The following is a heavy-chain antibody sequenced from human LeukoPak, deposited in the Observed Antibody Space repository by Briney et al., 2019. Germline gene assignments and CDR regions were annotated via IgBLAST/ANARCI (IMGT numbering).Heavy chain of an antibody. CDR2: IKEDGSKK. J-gene: IGHJ4*02. CDR1: GFIFSNYW. CDR3: ARDRSGHHYSDYANDY. Sequence: GGSLRLSCEASGFIFSNYWMNWVRQAPGKGLEWVANIKEDGSKKDYVDSVKGRFTISRDNSKNTVYLQMNSLRVEDTAVYYCARDRSGHHYSDYANDYWGQGTLVTVSS. V-gene: IGHV3-7*01. D-gene: IGHD4-11*01.